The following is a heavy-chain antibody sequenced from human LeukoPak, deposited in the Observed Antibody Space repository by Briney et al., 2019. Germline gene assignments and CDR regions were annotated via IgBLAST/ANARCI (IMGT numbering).Heavy chain of an antibody. CDR2: IYYSGST. V-gene: IGHV4-30-4*02. Sequence: SETLSLTCTVSGGSISSGDYYWSWIRQPPGKGLEWIGYIYYSGSTYYNPSLKSRVTISVDTSKNQFSLKLSSVTAADTAVYYCARDPDYYDSSGSSGYFDLWGRGTLVTVSS. D-gene: IGHD3-22*01. J-gene: IGHJ2*01. CDR1: GGSISSGDYY. CDR3: ARDPDYYDSSGSSGYFDL.